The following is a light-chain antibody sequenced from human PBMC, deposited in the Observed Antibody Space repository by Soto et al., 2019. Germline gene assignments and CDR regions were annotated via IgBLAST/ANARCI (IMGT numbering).Light chain of an antibody. CDR2: VNSDGRH. CDR1: SGHTNYA. V-gene: IGLV4-69*01. Sequence: QLVLTQSPSASASLEASVKLTCTLSSGHTNYAIAWHQLQPEKGPRYLMKVNSDGRHSKGDGIPDRFSGSSSGAERYLTISSLRSEDEADYYCLTWGAGIWVFGGGTKLTVL. J-gene: IGLJ3*02. CDR3: LTWGAGIWV.